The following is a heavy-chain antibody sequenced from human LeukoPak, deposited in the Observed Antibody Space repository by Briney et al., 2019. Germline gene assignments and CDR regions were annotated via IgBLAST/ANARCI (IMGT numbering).Heavy chain of an antibody. D-gene: IGHD3-16*02. CDR2: IRSKANSYAT. Sequence: GGSLRLSCAASGFTFSGSAMHWVRQASGKGLERVGRIRSKANSYATAYAASVKGRFTISRDDSKNTAYLQMNSLKTEDTAVYYCTRPSDDYVWGSYRGLDYWGQGTLVTVSS. CDR1: GFTFSGSA. CDR3: TRPSDDYVWGSYRGLDY. V-gene: IGHV3-73*01. J-gene: IGHJ4*02.